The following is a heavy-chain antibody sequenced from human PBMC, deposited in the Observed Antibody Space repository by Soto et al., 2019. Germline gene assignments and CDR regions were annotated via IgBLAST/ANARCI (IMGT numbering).Heavy chain of an antibody. J-gene: IGHJ4*02. CDR2: TGLSGRTT. D-gene: IGHD1-20*01. CDR1: GLTFSVSD. V-gene: IGHV3-23*01. CDR3: ATVHNTSRACNF. Sequence: EVQLLESGGGLVQPGGSLRLSCVASGLTFSVSDMTWVRQAPGKGLEWVSTTGLSGRTTYYGDSVKGRFTVSRDNSKNTLELQISSLRAEDTAVYYWATVHNTSRACNFWGRGTLVTVSS.